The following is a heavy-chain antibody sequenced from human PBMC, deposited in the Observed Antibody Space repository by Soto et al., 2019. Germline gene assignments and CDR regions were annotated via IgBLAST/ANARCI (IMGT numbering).Heavy chain of an antibody. CDR1: GFTFSSYA. CDR3: ARAFAIFGSYYYYYGMDV. Sequence: PGGSLRLSCAASGFTFSSYAMHWVRQAPGKGLEWVAVISYDGSNKYYADSVKGRFTISRDNSKNTLYLQMNSLRAEDTAVYYCARAFAIFGSYYYYYGMDVWGQGTTVTVSS. CDR2: ISYDGSNK. V-gene: IGHV3-30-3*01. D-gene: IGHD3-3*01. J-gene: IGHJ6*02.